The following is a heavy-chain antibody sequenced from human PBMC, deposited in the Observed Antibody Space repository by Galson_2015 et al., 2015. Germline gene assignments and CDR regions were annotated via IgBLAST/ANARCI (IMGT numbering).Heavy chain of an antibody. Sequence: SLSLSCAAYGFTLRRYWMHWVRLVPGKGLVWVARTNEDGSRIDYADSVKGRFTISRDNAKNILYLQMNSLRIDDTAIYYCSRDLSGSDDYWGQGTLVTVSS. CDR1: GFTLRRYW. CDR3: SRDLSGSDDY. J-gene: IGHJ1*01. V-gene: IGHV3-74*01. CDR2: TNEDGSRI. D-gene: IGHD3-16*01.